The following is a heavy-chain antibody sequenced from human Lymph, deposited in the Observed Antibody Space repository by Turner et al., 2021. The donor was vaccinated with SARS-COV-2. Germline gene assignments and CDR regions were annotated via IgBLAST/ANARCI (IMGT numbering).Heavy chain of an antibody. D-gene: IGHD3-22*01. J-gene: IGHJ3*01. CDR1: AETFTGYY. Sequence: QVQLVQSGADVTEPGASVPVSGVASAETFTGYYMHWVRQAPGQGLEWMGWINTDSGGTNYEQNFQDRVTMTTDTSISTDYMELSRLGSDDTAVYYCARGGLYYYDSSAYYGDAFDFWGQGTMVTVSS. V-gene: IGHV1-2*02. CDR3: ARGGLYYYDSSAYYGDAFDF. CDR2: INTDSGGT.